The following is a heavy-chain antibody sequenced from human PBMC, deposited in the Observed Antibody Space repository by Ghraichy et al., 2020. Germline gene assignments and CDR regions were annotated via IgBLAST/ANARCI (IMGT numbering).Heavy chain of an antibody. D-gene: IGHD1-1*01. J-gene: IGHJ3*02. V-gene: IGHV4-30-4*01. CDR3: ARDGGYWKGTFDI. Sequence: TLSLTCTVSGGSISSGDYFWSWIRQPPGKGLEWIGYIYYSGTTYYSPSLKSRITISVDTSKSQFSLKLSSVTAADTAVYYCARDGGYWKGTFDIWGQGTMVTVSS. CDR2: IYYSGTT. CDR1: GGSISSGDYF.